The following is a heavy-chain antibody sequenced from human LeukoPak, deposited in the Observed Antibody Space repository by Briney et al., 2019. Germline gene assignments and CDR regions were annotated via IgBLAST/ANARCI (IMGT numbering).Heavy chain of an antibody. CDR2: ISYDGSNK. J-gene: IGHJ4*02. CDR3: AKDCGLWGFFDY. V-gene: IGHV3-30*18. Sequence: GGSPRLSCAASGFTFSSYGMHWVRQAPGKGLESWAVISYDGSNKYSADTVKGRFTISRDNSKNTLYLQMNSLRVEDTAVYYCAKDCGLWGFFDYGGRGTLVTVSS. D-gene: IGHD4/OR15-4a*01. CDR1: GFTFSSYG.